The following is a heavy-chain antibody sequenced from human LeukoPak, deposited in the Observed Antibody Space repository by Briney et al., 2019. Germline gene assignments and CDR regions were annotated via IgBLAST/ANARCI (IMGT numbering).Heavy chain of an antibody. CDR3: AGGPGEGRGWAWGPKEKSFPDFDV. CDR2: INPRGST. D-gene: IGHD6-19*01. J-gene: IGHJ4*03. CDR1: GGSFSSHY. Sequence: SETLSLTCGVSGGSFSSHYWTWIRQPPGKGLEWIGEINPRGSTNYNPSLESRVTVSADTSRNQLSLSLTSVTAADSAVYFYAGGPGEGRGWAWGPKEKSFPDFDVWGHGNQGNVSS. V-gene: IGHV4-34*01.